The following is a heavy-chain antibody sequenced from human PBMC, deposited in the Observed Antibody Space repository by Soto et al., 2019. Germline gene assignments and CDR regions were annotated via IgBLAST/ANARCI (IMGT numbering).Heavy chain of an antibody. V-gene: IGHV3-11*01. CDR2: ISGRDGNI. J-gene: IGHJ6*03. CDR3: AGDQGRNYMAV. CDR1: GFTFSDSF. Sequence: GGSLRLSCAASGFTFSDSFMSWSRQTPGKGLEWLSYISGRDGNIYYADSVRGRFTISRDNAKNSVYLQMNSLRAEDTAVYYCAGDQGRNYMAVWGKGNTVTVSS.